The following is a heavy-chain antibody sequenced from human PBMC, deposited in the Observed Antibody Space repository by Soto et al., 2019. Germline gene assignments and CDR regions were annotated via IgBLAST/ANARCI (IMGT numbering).Heavy chain of an antibody. CDR1: GFTFSSYA. D-gene: IGHD3-10*01. CDR2: ISGSGGST. Sequence: EVQLLESGGGLVQPGGSLRLSCAASGFTFSSYAMSWVRQAPGKGLEWVSAISGSGGSTYYADSVKGRFTISRDNSKNTLYLQMNSLRAEDTAVYYCAKGAEGYYYGSGRYYSYWGQGTLVTVSS. V-gene: IGHV3-23*01. CDR3: AKGAEGYYYGSGRYYSY. J-gene: IGHJ4*02.